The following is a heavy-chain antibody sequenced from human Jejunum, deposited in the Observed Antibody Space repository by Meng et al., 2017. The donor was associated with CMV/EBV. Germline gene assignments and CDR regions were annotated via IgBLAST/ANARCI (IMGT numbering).Heavy chain of an antibody. CDR2: LNPTSGGT. CDR1: GYTLATYF. J-gene: IGHJ5*02. Sequence: ASGYTLATYFLHWVRQAPGQGPEWMGWLNPTSGGTSYAEKFQGRVTMTRDTSISTAYMELSRLRSDDTAVYYCARKYNGYWFDPWGQGTLVTVSS. D-gene: IGHD5-12*01. V-gene: IGHV1-2*02. CDR3: ARKYNGYWFDP.